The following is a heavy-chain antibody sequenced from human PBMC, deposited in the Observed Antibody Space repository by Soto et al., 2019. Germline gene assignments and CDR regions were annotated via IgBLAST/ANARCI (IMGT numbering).Heavy chain of an antibody. V-gene: IGHV1-69*02. CDR3: ARYHGSGRFGMDV. J-gene: IGHJ6*02. CDR2: IIPILGIA. CDR1: GGTFSSYT. D-gene: IGHD3-10*01. Sequence: SVKVSCKASGGTFSSYTISWVRQAPGQGLEWMGRIIPILGIANYAQKFQGRVTITADKSTSTAYMELSSLRSEDTAVYYCARYHGSGRFGMDVWGQGTTVTVSS.